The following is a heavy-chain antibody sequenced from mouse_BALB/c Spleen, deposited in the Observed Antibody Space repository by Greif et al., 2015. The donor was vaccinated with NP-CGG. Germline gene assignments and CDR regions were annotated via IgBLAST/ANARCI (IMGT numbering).Heavy chain of an antibody. V-gene: IGHV1-5*01. CDR3: TRWPYGNLRGGYFDY. CDR2: IYPGNSDT. CDR1: GYSFTCYW. D-gene: IGHD2-1*01. Sequence: LKQSGTVLARPGASVKMSCKASGYSFTCYWMHWVKQRPGQGLEWIGAIYPGNSDTSYNQKFKGKAKLTAVTSASXAYMELSSLTNEDSAVYYCTRWPYGNLRGGYFDYWGQGTTLTVSS. J-gene: IGHJ2*01.